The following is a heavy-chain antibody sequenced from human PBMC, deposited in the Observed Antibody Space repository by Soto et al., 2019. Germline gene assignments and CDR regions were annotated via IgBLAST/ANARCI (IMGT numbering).Heavy chain of an antibody. CDR2: IIPIFGTA. CDR3: ARESYDSMLRWFEP. J-gene: IGHJ5*02. V-gene: IGHV1-69*13. CDR1: GGTFSSYA. Sequence: ASVKVSCKASGGTFSSYAISWVRQAPGQGLEWMGGIIPIFGTANYAQKFQGRVTITADESTSTAYMELSSLRSEYTAVYYCARESYDSMLRWFEPLGRGTLFTVCS. D-gene: IGHD3-22*01.